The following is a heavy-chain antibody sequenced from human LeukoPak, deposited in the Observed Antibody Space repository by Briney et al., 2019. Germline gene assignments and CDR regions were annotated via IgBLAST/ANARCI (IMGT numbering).Heavy chain of an antibody. CDR3: ARHFRFLEDY. J-gene: IGHJ4*02. D-gene: IGHD3-3*01. CDR2: ISSGSSAI. Sequence: PGGSLRLSYEASGFTFTTYSITGVRVAPGKGLEGVSIISSGSSAIFSAEALKGGFTISSDDAKNLLYLDMNSLRAEDTAVYHCARHFRFLEDYWGQGTLVTVSS. CDR1: GFTFTTYS. V-gene: IGHV3-21*01.